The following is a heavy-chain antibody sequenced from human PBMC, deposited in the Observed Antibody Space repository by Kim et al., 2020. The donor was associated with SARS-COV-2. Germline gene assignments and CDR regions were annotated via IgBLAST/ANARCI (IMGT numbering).Heavy chain of an antibody. CDR1: GGSISSSTYY. Sequence: SETLSLTCTVSGGSISSSTYYWGWIRQPPGKGLEWLGSVYYSGSTYYNPSLKSRVTISVDTSKNQFSLRLSSVTAADTAVYYCATDSSWGVATYWGQGSLVAFSS. CDR2: VYYSGST. D-gene: IGHD3-10*01. J-gene: IGHJ4*02. V-gene: IGHV4-39*01. CDR3: ATDSSWGVATY.